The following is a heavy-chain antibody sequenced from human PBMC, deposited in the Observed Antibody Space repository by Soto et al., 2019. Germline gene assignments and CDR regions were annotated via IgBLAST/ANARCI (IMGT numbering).Heavy chain of an antibody. D-gene: IGHD3-9*01. CDR3: AHRRYEILTGSRSGYYFDY. V-gene: IGHV2-5*02. Sequence: QITLKESGPTLAKPTKTLTLTCTFSGFPLSTSGVGVGSIRQPPGKALEWLALIYWDDDKRYSPSLKSRLTITKDTAKNQAVLTMTHMDPVDTASYYCAHRRYEILTGSRSGYYFDYWGQGTLDTVSS. J-gene: IGHJ4*02. CDR2: IYWDDDK. CDR1: GFPLSTSGVG.